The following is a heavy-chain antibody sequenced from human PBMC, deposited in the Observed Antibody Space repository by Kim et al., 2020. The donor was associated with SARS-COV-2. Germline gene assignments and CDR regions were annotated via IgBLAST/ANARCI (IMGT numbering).Heavy chain of an antibody. Sequence: GGSLRLSCAASGFTFSSYGMHWVRQAPGKGLEWVAVIWYDGSNKYYADSVKGRFTISRDNSKNTLYLQMNSLRAEDTAVYYCARDYGDYSYDYYYGMDVWGQGATVTVSS. CDR1: GFTFSSYG. CDR2: IWYDGSNK. J-gene: IGHJ6*02. D-gene: IGHD4-17*01. V-gene: IGHV3-33*01. CDR3: ARDYGDYSYDYYYGMDV.